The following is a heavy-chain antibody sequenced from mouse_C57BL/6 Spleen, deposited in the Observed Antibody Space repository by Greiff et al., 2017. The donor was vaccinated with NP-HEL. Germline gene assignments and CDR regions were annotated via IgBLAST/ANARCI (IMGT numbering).Heavy chain of an antibody. J-gene: IGHJ4*01. D-gene: IGHD3-2*02. CDR1: GYTFTSYW. CDR3: ARRDAQANQAMDY. CDR2: IHPNSGSN. V-gene: IGHV1-64*01. Sequence: QVQLQQPGAELVKPGASVKLSCKASGYTFTSYWMHWVKQRPGQGLEWIGMIHPNSGSNNYNEKFKSKATLTVDKSSSTAYMQLSSLTSEDSAVYYCARRDAQANQAMDYWGKGTSVTVSS.